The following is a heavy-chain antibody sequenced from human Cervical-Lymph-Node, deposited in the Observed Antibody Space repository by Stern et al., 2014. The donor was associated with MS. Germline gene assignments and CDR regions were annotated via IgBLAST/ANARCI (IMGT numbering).Heavy chain of an antibody. D-gene: IGHD1-26*01. V-gene: IGHV5-51*01. J-gene: IGHJ4*02. CDR1: GYTFATYW. CDR3: ARQGRAIAGATQDHFDH. CDR2: IYPGDSYT. Sequence: EVQLVQSGAEVKKPGESLKISCKGSGYTFATYWIGWVRQMPGKGLEWMGIIYPGDSYTRYSPSFQGQVTISPDKSLSPAYLQGSSLKASDTAIYYCARQGRAIAGATQDHFDHWGQGAPVTVSS.